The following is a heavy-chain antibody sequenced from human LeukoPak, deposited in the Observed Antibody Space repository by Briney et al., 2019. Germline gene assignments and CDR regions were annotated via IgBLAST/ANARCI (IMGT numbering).Heavy chain of an antibody. J-gene: IGHJ4*02. V-gene: IGHV4-59*01. CDR3: ARERISYSSGWSPTSCYYFDY. CDR2: IYYSGST. Sequence: SETLSLTCTVCGDSMSSYYWSWIRQPPGKGLEWIGYIYYSGSTNYNPSLKSRVTISVDTSKNQFSLRLSSVTAADTAVYYCARERISYSSGWSPTSCYYFDYWGQGTLVTVSS. CDR1: GDSMSSYY. D-gene: IGHD6-13*01.